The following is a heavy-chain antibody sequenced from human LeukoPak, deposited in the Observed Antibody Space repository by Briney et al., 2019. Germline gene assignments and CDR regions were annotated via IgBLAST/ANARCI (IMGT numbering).Heavy chain of an antibody. CDR1: GLTFSTLA. Sequence: GGSLRLSCAASGLTFSTLAFHWVRQALGKGLEWLAIISYDGNSKFYADSVRGRFTISRDNSRNTLYLQMSSLETEDTAVYYCARDLSSAPHDENWAANRFDPWGQGTLVTVSS. CDR3: ARDLSSAPHDENWAANRFDP. CDR2: ISYDGNSK. V-gene: IGHV3-30-3*01. D-gene: IGHD7-27*01. J-gene: IGHJ5*02.